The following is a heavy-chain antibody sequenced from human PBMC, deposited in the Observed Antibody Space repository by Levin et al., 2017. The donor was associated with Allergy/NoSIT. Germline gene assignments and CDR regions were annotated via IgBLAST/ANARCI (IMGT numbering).Heavy chain of an antibody. J-gene: IGHJ4*02. CDR1: GYSFTSYW. CDR3: AIPMLDTAMGGFHY. CDR2: IYPRDSDT. D-gene: IGHD5-18*01. V-gene: IGHV5-51*01. Sequence: GESLKISCKGSGYSFTSYWIGWVRQMPGKGLEWVGIIYPRDSDTRYSPSFQGQVTISADKSIITAYLQWSSLKASDTAMYYCAIPMLDTAMGGFHYWGQGTLVTVPS.